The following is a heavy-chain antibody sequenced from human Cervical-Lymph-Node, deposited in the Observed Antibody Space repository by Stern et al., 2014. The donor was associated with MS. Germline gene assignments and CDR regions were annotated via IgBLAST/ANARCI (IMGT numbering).Heavy chain of an antibody. CDR1: GYTFTSYG. J-gene: IGHJ3*02. CDR2: ISAYNGNT. D-gene: IGHD2-15*01. Sequence: VQLVESGAEVKKPGASVKASCKASGYTFTSYGISWVRQAPGQGLEWMGWISAYNGNTNYAQKLQAKVTMTTDTSKSTAYMELRSLISDDTAVYYGARGLLGSENAFDIWGQGTMVTVSS. V-gene: IGHV1-18*01. CDR3: ARGLLGSENAFDI.